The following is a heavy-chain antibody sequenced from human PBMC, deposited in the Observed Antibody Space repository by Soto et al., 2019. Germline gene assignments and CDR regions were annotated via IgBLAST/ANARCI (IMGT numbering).Heavy chain of an antibody. Sequence: GGSLRLSCAASGFTFSDYYMSWIRQAQGKGLEWVSYISSSSSYTNYADSVKGRFTISRDNAKNSLYLQMNSLRAEDTAVYYCARALGYCSSTSCYTDYYYGMDVWGQGTTVTVSS. CDR2: ISSSSSYT. CDR1: GFTFSDYY. D-gene: IGHD2-2*02. CDR3: ARALGYCSSTSCYTDYYYGMDV. J-gene: IGHJ6*02. V-gene: IGHV3-11*06.